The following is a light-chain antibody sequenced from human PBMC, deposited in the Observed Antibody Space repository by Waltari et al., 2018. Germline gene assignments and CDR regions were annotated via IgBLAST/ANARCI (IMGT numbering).Light chain of an antibody. V-gene: IGLV1-51*01. Sequence: QSVLTQPPSVSAAPGQKVTISCSGSSSNIGGNSVSWYQQLPGTAPKLPIYDKSKRPSGIPDRFSVSKSGASATLCITGLQTGDEADYYCGTWDSSLSAYVFGTGTKVTVL. CDR3: GTWDSSLSAYV. CDR1: SSNIGGNS. CDR2: DKS. J-gene: IGLJ1*01.